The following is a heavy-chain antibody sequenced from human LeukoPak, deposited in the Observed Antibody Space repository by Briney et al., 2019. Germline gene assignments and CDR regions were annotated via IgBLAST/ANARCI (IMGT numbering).Heavy chain of an antibody. CDR2: IIPIFGTA. CDR1: GGTFSSYA. D-gene: IGHD2-2*01. CDR3: ARAIVVVPAAISYYYGMDV. J-gene: IGHJ6*02. Sequence: ASVKVSCKASGGTFSSYAISWVRQAPGQGLEWMGGIIPIFGTANYAQKFQGRVTITADESTSTAYMELSSLRSEDTAVYYCARAIVVVPAAISYYYGMDVWGQGTTVTVSS. V-gene: IGHV1-69*13.